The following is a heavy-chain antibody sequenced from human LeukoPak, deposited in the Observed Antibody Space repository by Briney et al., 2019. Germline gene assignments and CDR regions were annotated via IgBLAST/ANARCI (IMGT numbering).Heavy chain of an antibody. CDR1: GFTFSSYW. CDR2: IKQDGSEK. Sequence: PGGSLRLSCAASGFTFSSYWMSWVRQAPGKGLEWVANIKQDGSEKYYVDSVKGRFTISRDNANNSLYLQMNSLRAEDTAVYYCARVGLLQWLVHYYYYYMDVWGKGTTVTVSS. V-gene: IGHV3-7*01. D-gene: IGHD6-19*01. CDR3: ARVGLLQWLVHYYYYYMDV. J-gene: IGHJ6*03.